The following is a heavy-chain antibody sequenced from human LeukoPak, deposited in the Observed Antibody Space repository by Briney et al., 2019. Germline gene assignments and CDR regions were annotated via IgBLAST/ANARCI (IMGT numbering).Heavy chain of an antibody. V-gene: IGHV3-48*03. CDR2: ISGSGSTM. D-gene: IGHD3-10*01. CDR1: GFTFSSYE. Sequence: PGGSLRLSCAASGFTFSSYEMNWVRQAPGKGLEWVSYISGSGSTMYYADSVKGRFTISRDNAKNSLSPQMNSLRAEDTAVYYCARDEGMVRGDDYWGQGTLVTVSS. J-gene: IGHJ4*02. CDR3: ARDEGMVRGDDY.